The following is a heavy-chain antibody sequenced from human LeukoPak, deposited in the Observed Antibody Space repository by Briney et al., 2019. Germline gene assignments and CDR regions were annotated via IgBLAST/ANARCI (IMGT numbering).Heavy chain of an antibody. J-gene: IGHJ4*02. CDR3: AKGKYYYDSSPFDY. CDR1: GFTFSTYT. V-gene: IGHV3-30*04. Sequence: GRSLRLSCAASGFTFSTYTMHWVRQAPGKGLEWVAVISYDGSNKYYADSVKGRFTISRDNSKNTLYLQMNSLRAEDTAVYYCAKGKYYYDSSPFDYWGQGTLVTVSS. D-gene: IGHD3-22*01. CDR2: ISYDGSNK.